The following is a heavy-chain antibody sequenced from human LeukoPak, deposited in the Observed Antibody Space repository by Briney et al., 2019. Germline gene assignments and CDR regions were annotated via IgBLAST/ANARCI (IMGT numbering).Heavy chain of an antibody. CDR1: GGSISSGSYY. CDR2: IHTSGST. V-gene: IGHV4-61*02. J-gene: IGHJ5*02. CDR3: ARLSYYCDST. D-gene: IGHD3-22*01. Sequence: SETLSLTCTVSGGSISSGSYYWSWIRQPAGKGLEWIGRIHTSGSTNQNPSLKSRVTISVDTSKNQFFLKLSSVTAADTAVYYCARLSYYCDSTWGQGTLVTVSS.